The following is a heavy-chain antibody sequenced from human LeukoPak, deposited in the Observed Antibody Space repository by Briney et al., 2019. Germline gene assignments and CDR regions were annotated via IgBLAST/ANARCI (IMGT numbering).Heavy chain of an antibody. CDR1: GYTFTGYY. CDR2: INPNSGGT. D-gene: IGHD2-21*02. V-gene: IGHV1-2*02. CDR3: ARDLAYCGGDCHAVNWFDP. J-gene: IGHJ5*02. Sequence: ASVKVSCRASGYTFTGYYMHWVRQAPGQGLEWMGWINPNSGGTNYAQKFQGRVTMTRDTSISTAYMELSRLRSDDTAVYYCARDLAYCGGDCHAVNWFDPWGQGTLVTVSS.